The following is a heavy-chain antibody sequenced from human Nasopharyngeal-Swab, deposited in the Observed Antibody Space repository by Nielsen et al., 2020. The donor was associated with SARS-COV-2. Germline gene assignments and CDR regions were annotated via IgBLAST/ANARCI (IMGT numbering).Heavy chain of an antibody. CDR2: IYSGGST. V-gene: IGHV3-66*01. Sequence: GGSLRLSCAASGFTVSSNYMSWVRQAPGKGLEWVSVIYSGGSTYYADSVKGRFTISRDNSKNTLYLQMNSLRAEDTAVYYCATSLLGDCRGGSCYAYYGMDVWGQGTTVTVSS. J-gene: IGHJ6*02. CDR1: GFTVSSNY. CDR3: ATSLLGDCRGGSCYAYYGMDV. D-gene: IGHD2-15*01.